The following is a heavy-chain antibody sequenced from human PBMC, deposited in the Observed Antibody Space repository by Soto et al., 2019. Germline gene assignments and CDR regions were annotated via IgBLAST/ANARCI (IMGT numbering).Heavy chain of an antibody. J-gene: IGHJ6*02. Sequence: ASVKVSCKASGYTFTSYYMHWVRQAPGQGLEWMGIINPSGGSTSYAQKFQGRVTMTRDTSTSTVYRELSSLRSEDTAVYYCAREQLVRTYYYYYGMDVWGQGTTVTVSS. CDR2: INPSGGST. D-gene: IGHD6-6*01. CDR3: AREQLVRTYYYYYGMDV. CDR1: GYTFTSYY. V-gene: IGHV1-46*01.